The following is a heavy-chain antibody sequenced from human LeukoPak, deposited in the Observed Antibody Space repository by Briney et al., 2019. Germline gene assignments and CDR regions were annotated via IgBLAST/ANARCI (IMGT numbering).Heavy chain of an antibody. CDR2: IIPIFGTA. Sequence: ASVKVSCKASGGTFSSYAISWVRQAPGQGLEWMGGIIPIFGTANYAQKFQRSVTITADESTSTAYMDLSSLRSEDTAVYYCASVTTVYCSSTSCYALKRGIQGDYYYGMDVWGQGTTVTVSS. D-gene: IGHD2-2*01. CDR3: ASVTTVYCSSTSCYALKRGIQGDYYYGMDV. J-gene: IGHJ6*02. CDR1: GGTFSSYA. V-gene: IGHV1-69*13.